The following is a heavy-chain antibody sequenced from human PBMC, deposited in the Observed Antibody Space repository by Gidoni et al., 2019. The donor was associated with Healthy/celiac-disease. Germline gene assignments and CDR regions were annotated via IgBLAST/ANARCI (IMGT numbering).Heavy chain of an antibody. Sequence: QITLKESGPTLVKPTQTLTLTCTFSGFSLSTSGVGVGWIRQPPGKALEWLALIYWNDDKRYSPSLKSRLTITKDTSKNQVVLTMTNMDPVDTATYYCAHWGLIAIDYYDSSGYFDYWGQGTLVTVSS. V-gene: IGHV2-5*01. CDR1: GFSLSTSGVG. CDR3: AHWGLIAIDYYDSSGYFDY. J-gene: IGHJ4*02. D-gene: IGHD3-22*01. CDR2: IYWNDDK.